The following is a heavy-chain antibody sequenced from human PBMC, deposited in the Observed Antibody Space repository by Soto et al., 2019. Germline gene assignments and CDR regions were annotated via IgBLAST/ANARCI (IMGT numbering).Heavy chain of an antibody. D-gene: IGHD3-10*01. CDR2: INPSGGRT. Sequence: QVQLVQSGAEVKKPGASVTVFCKASGYTFTTHYMHWVRQAPGQGLEWMGIINPSGGRTTYALKFQGRVSLTSDTSTNTVYMELSSLRSEDTAVYYCARAGENYGSGTFSPPLRYYFNSWGQGTLVTVSS. CDR1: GYTFTTHY. CDR3: ARAGENYGSGTFSPPLRYYFNS. V-gene: IGHV1-46*01. J-gene: IGHJ4*02.